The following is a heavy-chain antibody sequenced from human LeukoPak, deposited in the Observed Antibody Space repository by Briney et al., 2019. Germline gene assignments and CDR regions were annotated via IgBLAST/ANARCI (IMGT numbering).Heavy chain of an antibody. J-gene: IGHJ4*02. Sequence: ASVKVSCKASGYSFTSYYMHWVRQAPGQGLEWMGWINPNSGGTNYAQKFQGRVTMTRDTSISTAYMELSRLRSDDTAVYYCARDRGGSGLPEPDYFDYWGQGTLVTVSS. CDR1: GYSFTSYY. D-gene: IGHD5-24*01. CDR3: ARDRGGSGLPEPDYFDY. V-gene: IGHV1-2*02. CDR2: INPNSGGT.